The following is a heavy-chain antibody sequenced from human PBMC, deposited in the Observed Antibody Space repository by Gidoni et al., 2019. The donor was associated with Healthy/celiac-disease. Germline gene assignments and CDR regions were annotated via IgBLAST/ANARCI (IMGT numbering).Heavy chain of an antibody. D-gene: IGHD3-10*01. V-gene: IGHV4-38-2*02. J-gene: IGHJ3*02. Sequence: QVQLQESGPGLVKPSETLFLTCAVSGYSISSGYYWGWIRQPPGKVLEWIGSIYHSGSTYYNTSLKSRVTISVDTSKNQFSLKLSSVTAADTAVYYCARERTGNAFDIWGQGTMVTVSS. CDR1: GYSISSGYY. CDR3: ARERTGNAFDI. CDR2: IYHSGST.